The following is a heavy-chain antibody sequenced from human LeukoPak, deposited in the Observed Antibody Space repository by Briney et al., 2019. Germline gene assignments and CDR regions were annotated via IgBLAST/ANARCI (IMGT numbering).Heavy chain of an antibody. V-gene: IGHV1-69*05. D-gene: IGHD6-19*01. Sequence: SVKVSCKASGGTFSSYAISWVRQAPGQGLEWMGGIIPIFGTANYAQKFQGRVTITRDTSASTAYMELSSLRSEDTAVYYCARAVAGTRNWFDPWGQGTLVTVSS. CDR3: ARAVAGTRNWFDP. J-gene: IGHJ5*02. CDR1: GGTFSSYA. CDR2: IIPIFGTA.